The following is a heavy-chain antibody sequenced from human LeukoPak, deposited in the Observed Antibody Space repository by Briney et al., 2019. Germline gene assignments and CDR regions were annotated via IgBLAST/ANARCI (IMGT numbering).Heavy chain of an antibody. D-gene: IGHD3-10*01. CDR3: AARKVRGVWFYLDY. V-gene: IGHV3-30*09. CDR1: GFTFSSYW. Sequence: GGSLRLSCAASGFTFSSYWMSWFRQAPGKGLEWVAVISYDGSNKYYADSVKGRFAISTDNSKNTLYLQMNSLRVEDTAVYFCAARKVRGVWFYLDYWGQGTLVTVSS. CDR2: ISYDGSNK. J-gene: IGHJ4*02.